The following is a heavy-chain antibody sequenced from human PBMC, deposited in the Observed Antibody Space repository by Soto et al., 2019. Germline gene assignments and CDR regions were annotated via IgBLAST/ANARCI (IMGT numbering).Heavy chain of an antibody. CDR2: IYYSGST. Sequence: SETLSLTCTVSGGSISSADYYWSWIRQPPGKGLEWIGYIYYSGSTYYNPSLKSRVTISVDTSKNQFSLKLSSVTAADTAVYYCARREITMIVVVHDAFDIWGQGTMVTVSS. V-gene: IGHV4-30-4*01. J-gene: IGHJ3*02. CDR3: ARREITMIVVVHDAFDI. CDR1: GGSISSADYY. D-gene: IGHD3-22*01.